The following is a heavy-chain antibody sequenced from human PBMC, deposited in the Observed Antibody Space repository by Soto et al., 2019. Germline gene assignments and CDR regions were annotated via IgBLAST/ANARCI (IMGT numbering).Heavy chain of an antibody. D-gene: IGHD3-16*01. J-gene: IGHJ6*02. Sequence: QVQLVQSGAEVKKPGSSVRVSCKASGTIFSSYTISWVRQAPGQGLEWMGRIIPILGETNSAQKFQGRVTPTAEQSTNQAYMELNRLRLEDTALYYCARGLGGRMDDWGQGTTVTVSS. CDR3: ARGLGGRMDD. V-gene: IGHV1-69*08. CDR1: GTIFSSYT. CDR2: IIPILGET.